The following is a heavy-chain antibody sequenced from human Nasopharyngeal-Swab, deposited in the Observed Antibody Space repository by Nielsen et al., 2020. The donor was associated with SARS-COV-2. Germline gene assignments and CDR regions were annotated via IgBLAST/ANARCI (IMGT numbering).Heavy chain of an antibody. CDR1: GGSFSGYY. V-gene: IGHV4-34*01. D-gene: IGHD2-2*02. Sequence: SETLSLTCAVYGGSFSGYYWSWIRQPPGKGLEWIGELNHSGSTNYNPSLKSRVTISVDTSKNQFSLKLSSVTAADTAVYYCARAFYSGYCSSTSCYTGQSYFQHWGQGTLVTVSS. J-gene: IGHJ1*01. CDR3: ARAFYSGYCSSTSCYTGQSYFQH. CDR2: LNHSGST.